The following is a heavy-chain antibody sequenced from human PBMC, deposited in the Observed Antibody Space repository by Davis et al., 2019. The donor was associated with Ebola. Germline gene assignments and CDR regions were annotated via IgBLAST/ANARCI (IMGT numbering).Heavy chain of an antibody. D-gene: IGHD6-6*01. CDR1: GFTFDDYT. V-gene: IGHV3-43*01. J-gene: IGHJ6*02. CDR3: AKDIDYFGSSSIYYYYGMDV. CDR2: ISWDGGST. Sequence: PGGSLRLSCAASGFTFDDYTMHWVRQAPGKGLEWVSLISWDGGSTYYADSVKGRFTISRDNSKNSLYLQMNSLRTEDTALYYCAKDIDYFGSSSIYYYYGMDVWGQGTTVTVSS.